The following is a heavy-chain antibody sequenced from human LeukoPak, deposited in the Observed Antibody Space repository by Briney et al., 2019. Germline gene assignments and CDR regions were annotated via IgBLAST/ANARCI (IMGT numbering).Heavy chain of an antibody. CDR1: GYTFTSYD. Sequence: ASVKVSCKASGYTFTSYDINWVRQAPGQGLEWMGWMNPNSGNTGYAQKFQGRVTMTRNTSISTAYMELSSLRSEDTAVYYCARSFRSVGATGYWGQGTLVTVSS. CDR3: ARSFRSVGATGY. J-gene: IGHJ4*02. CDR2: MNPNSGNT. D-gene: IGHD1-26*01. V-gene: IGHV1-8*01.